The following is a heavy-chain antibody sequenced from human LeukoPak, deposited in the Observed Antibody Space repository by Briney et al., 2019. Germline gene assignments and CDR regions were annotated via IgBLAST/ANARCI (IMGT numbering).Heavy chain of an antibody. CDR2: ISGSGVYT. Sequence: QSGGSLRLSCAASGFTFDSYGMNWVRQAPGKGLEWVSGISGSGVYTYYADSVKGRFTISRDNSKNTLYLVMNSLRVDDTAVYYCAKDLGTTSYMDVWGKGTTVTISS. D-gene: IGHD3-16*01. CDR3: AKDLGTTSYMDV. V-gene: IGHV3-23*01. CDR1: GFTFDSYG. J-gene: IGHJ6*03.